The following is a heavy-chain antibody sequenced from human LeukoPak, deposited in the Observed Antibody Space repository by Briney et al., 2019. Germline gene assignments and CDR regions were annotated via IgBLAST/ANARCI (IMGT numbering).Heavy chain of an antibody. D-gene: IGHD6-13*01. CDR2: IDEKRRT. CDR3: ARHGGPYTWYPYYYYYMDV. Sequence: SETLSLTCAVYGSFSYQSWSWGRPPPGKGLEWIGEIDEKRRTSYSPSLTSRVTMSVDTSKNQFSLKLSSVTAADTAVYFCARHGGPYTWYPYYYYYMDVWGKGTSVTVSS. V-gene: IGHV4-34*01. J-gene: IGHJ6*03. CDR1: GSFSYQS.